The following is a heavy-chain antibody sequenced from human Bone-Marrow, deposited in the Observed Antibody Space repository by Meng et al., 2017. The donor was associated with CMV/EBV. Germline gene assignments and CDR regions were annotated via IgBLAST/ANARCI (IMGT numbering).Heavy chain of an antibody. D-gene: IGHD3-22*01. CDR2: INPNSGGT. J-gene: IGHJ4*02. CDR1: GYTFTGYY. V-gene: IGHV1-2*02. CDR3: ARVEDYYDSSGYYVS. Sequence: ASVKVSCKASGYTFTGYYMHWVRQAPGQGLERMGWINPNSGGTNYAQKFQGRVTMTRDTSISTAYMELSRLRSDDTAVYYCARVEDYYDSSGYYVSWGQGTLVTVSS.